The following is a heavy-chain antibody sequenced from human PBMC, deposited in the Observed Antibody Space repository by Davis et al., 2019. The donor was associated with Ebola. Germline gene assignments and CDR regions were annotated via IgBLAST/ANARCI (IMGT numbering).Heavy chain of an antibody. V-gene: IGHV4-61*01. CDR2: IYYSGST. CDR3: ARRLAVAGTHWYFDL. Sequence: MPSETLSLTCTVSGGSVSSGSYYWSWIRQPPGKGLEWLGYIYYSGSTNYNPSLKSRVTISVDTSKNQFSLKLSSVTAADTAVYYCARRLAVAGTHWYFDLWGRGTLVTVSS. CDR1: GGSVSSGSYY. D-gene: IGHD6-19*01. J-gene: IGHJ2*01.